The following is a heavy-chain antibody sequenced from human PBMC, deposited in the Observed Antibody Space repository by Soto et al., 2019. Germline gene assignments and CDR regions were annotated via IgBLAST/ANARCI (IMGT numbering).Heavy chain of an antibody. CDR3: ASRGESAPNWFDP. J-gene: IGHJ5*02. CDR1: GFPFSSFA. CDR2: ISGSGISS. V-gene: IGHV3-23*01. D-gene: IGHD3-10*01. Sequence: SGGSLRLSCAASGFPFSSFAMTWVRQAPGKGLEWVAGISGSGISSYYADSVKGRFTISRDNSKNMLFLQMNSLRSEDTAVYYCASRGESAPNWFDPWGQGTLVTVSS.